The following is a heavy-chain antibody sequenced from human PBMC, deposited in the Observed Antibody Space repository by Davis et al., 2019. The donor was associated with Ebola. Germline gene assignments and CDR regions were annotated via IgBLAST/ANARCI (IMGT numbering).Heavy chain of an antibody. CDR2: IYSGGST. V-gene: IGHV3-66*01. CDR1: GFTVSSNY. J-gene: IGHJ4*02. D-gene: IGHD6-19*01. Sequence: GGSLRLSCAASGFTVSSNYMSWVRQAPGKGLEWVSVIYSGGSTYYADSVKGRFTISRDNSKNTLYLQMNSLRAEDTAVYYCARVSAVAGTSHFDYWGQGTLVTVST. CDR3: ARVSAVAGTSHFDY.